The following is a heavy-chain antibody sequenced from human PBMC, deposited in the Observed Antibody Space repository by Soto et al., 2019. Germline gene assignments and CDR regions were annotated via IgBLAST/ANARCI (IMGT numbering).Heavy chain of an antibody. V-gene: IGHV1-69*01. Sequence: QAQVVQSGAEVRKPGSSVKLSCKASEGTFNSYAIAWVRQAPGQGLEWMGGIIPYFNTLNYAQKFQDRVTITAADSTNTVYMELSSTRSDDTAVDFCSSGARRWYPYLFESWAQGKVVTVSS. CDR1: EGTFNSYA. D-gene: IGHD6-13*01. CDR2: IIPYFNTL. J-gene: IGHJ4*02. CDR3: SSGARRWYPYLFES.